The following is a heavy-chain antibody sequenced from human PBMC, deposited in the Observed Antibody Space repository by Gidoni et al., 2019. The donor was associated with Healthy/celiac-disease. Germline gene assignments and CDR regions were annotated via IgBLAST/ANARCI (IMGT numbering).Heavy chain of an antibody. V-gene: IGHV1-18*01. Sequence: QVQLVQSGAEVKKPGASVKVSCKASGYTFTSYGISWVRQAPGQGLEWMGWISAYNGNTNHAQKLQGRVTMTTDTSTSTAYMELRSLRSDDTAVYYCARVLGYCSSTSCRDYYYYMDVWGKGTTVTVSS. D-gene: IGHD2-2*01. J-gene: IGHJ6*03. CDR2: ISAYNGNT. CDR1: GYTFTSYG. CDR3: ARVLGYCSSTSCRDYYYYMDV.